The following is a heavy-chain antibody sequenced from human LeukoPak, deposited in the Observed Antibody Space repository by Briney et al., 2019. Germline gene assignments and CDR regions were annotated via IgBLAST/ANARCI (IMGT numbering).Heavy chain of an antibody. J-gene: IGHJ5*02. CDR1: GFSLTTSGVG. Sequence: ESGPTLVKPTQTLTLTCTFSGFSLTTSGVGVGWIRQPPGKALEWPSLIYWDDDKRYSPSLKSRLTITKDTSKNQVVLTMTNMDPVDTATYYCAHFGVYCSSSSCRKSNWFGPWGQGTLVTVSS. D-gene: IGHD2-2*01. CDR2: IYWDDDK. V-gene: IGHV2-5*02. CDR3: AHFGVYCSSSSCRKSNWFGP.